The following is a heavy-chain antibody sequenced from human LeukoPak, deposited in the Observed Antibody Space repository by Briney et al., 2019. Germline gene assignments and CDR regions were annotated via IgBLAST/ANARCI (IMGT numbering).Heavy chain of an antibody. J-gene: IGHJ4*02. D-gene: IGHD3-22*01. CDR3: AKDPYYYDSSGLE. CDR1: GFTFDDYG. CDR2: ISSSSSTI. V-gene: IGHV3-48*01. Sequence: GGSLRLSCAASGFTFDDYGMSWVRQAPGKGLEWVSYISSSSSTIYYADSVKGRFTISRDNAKNSLYLQMNSLRAEDTAVYYCAKDPYYYDSSGLEWGQGTLVTVSS.